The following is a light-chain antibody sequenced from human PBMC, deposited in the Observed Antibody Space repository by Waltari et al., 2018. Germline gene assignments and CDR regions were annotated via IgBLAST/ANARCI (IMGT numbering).Light chain of an antibody. CDR3: SSFSGTATEVI. CDR1: RSGIGGYDF. J-gene: IGLJ2*01. CDR2: DVT. Sequence: QSALTQTASVSGSPGPSITISRVGTRSGIGGYDFVSWYQQHPDKVPKLLIHDVTNRPSGISHLFSGSKSGNTAALTISGLQAEDEADYYCSSFSGTATEVIFGGRTRLTVL. V-gene: IGLV2-14*03.